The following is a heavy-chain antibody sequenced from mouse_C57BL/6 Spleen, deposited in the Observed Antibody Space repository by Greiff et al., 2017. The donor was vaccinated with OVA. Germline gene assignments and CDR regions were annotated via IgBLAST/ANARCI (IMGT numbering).Heavy chain of an antibody. Sequence: EVKLMESGGGLVKPGGSLKLSCAASGFTFSDYGMHWVRQAPEKGLEWVAYISSGSSTIYYADTVKGRFTISRDNAKNTLFLQMTSLRSEDTAMYYCARPGGNWPYAMDYWGQGTSVTVSS. CDR2: ISSGSSTI. V-gene: IGHV5-17*01. J-gene: IGHJ4*01. D-gene: IGHD2-1*01. CDR3: ARPGGNWPYAMDY. CDR1: GFTFSDYG.